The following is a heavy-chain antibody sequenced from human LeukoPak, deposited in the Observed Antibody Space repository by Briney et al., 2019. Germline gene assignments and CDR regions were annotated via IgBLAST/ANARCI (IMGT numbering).Heavy chain of an antibody. CDR2: IYSGGGA. Sequence: PGGSLRLSCAASGFTVSTNYMSWVRQAPGKGLEWVSLIYSGGGAYYTDSVKGRFTISRDNSKNTLYLQMNSLRAEDTAVYYCARSRDGHNYYYYGMDVWGQGTTVTVSS. D-gene: IGHD5-24*01. J-gene: IGHJ6*02. CDR1: GFTVSTNY. V-gene: IGHV3-53*01. CDR3: ARSRDGHNYYYYGMDV.